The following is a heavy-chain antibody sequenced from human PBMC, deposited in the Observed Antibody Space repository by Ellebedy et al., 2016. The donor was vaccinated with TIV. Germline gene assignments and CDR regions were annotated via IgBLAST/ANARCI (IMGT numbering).Heavy chain of an antibody. CDR2: IYYSGTT. J-gene: IGHJ4*02. V-gene: IGHV4-59*01. D-gene: IGHD6-19*01. Sequence: MPSETLSLTCTVSGGPIDSYYWTWIRQPPGKGLEWFGYIYYSGTTNYSPSLQSRVTITVDTSKRQFPLKLSSVTAADTAVYYCAGAVAGILHWGQGTLVTVSS. CDR3: AGAVAGILH. CDR1: GGPIDSYY.